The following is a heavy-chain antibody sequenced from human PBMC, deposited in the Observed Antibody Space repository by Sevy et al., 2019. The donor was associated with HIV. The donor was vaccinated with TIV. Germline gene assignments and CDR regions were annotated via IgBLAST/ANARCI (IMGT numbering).Heavy chain of an antibody. CDR1: GFSFRNYD. Sequence: VGSLRLSCAASGFSFRNYDMHWVRQAPGKGLEWLALVSFDGDSTYSADSVKGRFTSSRDTSKNTVYLQMNSLRAEDTAVYYCARDHEFYDYGDYGPTFFPDYWGQGNLVTVSS. CDR2: VSFDGDST. D-gene: IGHD4-17*01. V-gene: IGHV3-30*03. CDR3: ARDHEFYDYGDYGPTFFPDY. J-gene: IGHJ4*02.